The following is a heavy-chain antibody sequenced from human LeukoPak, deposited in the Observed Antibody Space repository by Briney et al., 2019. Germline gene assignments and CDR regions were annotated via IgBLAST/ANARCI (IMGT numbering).Heavy chain of an antibody. V-gene: IGHV1-18*01. CDR1: GYTFPNYG. CDR2: ISAYNSNT. D-gene: IGHD3-10*01. J-gene: IGHJ4*02. Sequence: ASVKVSCKASGYTFPNYGISWVRQAPGQGLEWMGWISAYNSNTNYAQKLQGRVTMTTDTSTSTAYMELRSLRSDDAAVYFCARDELFASGSYYNAQGYWGQGTLVTVSS. CDR3: ARDELFASGSYYNAQGY.